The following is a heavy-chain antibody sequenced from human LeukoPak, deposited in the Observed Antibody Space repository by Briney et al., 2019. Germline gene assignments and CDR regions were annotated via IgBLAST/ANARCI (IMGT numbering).Heavy chain of an antibody. CDR3: AKEKLPSGYSFLTDY. J-gene: IGHJ4*02. CDR2: ISYDGPNK. V-gene: IGHV3-30*18. D-gene: IGHD5-18*01. Sequence: GGSLRLSCAASGFTFSSYGMHWARQAPGKGLEWLAVISYDGPNKYYVESVKGRFTISRDDSKRTLYLQMNSLRPEDTAVYYCAKEKLPSGYSFLTDYWGQGTLVTVSS. CDR1: GFTFSSYG.